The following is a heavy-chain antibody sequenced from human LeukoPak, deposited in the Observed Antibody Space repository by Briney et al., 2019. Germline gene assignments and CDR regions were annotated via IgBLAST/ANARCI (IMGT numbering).Heavy chain of an antibody. CDR1: EFTFSTYA. J-gene: IGHJ4*02. CDR3: ARDPAFGFVSGYFDY. Sequence: PGGSLRLSCAASEFTFSTYAMNWVRQAPGKGLEWVAYISPTGSTMFYADSVKGRFTISRDNAKNSPYLQMNSLRAEDTAVYYCARDPAFGFVSGYFDYWGQGTLVTVFS. CDR2: ISPTGSTM. D-gene: IGHD3-16*01. V-gene: IGHV3-48*04.